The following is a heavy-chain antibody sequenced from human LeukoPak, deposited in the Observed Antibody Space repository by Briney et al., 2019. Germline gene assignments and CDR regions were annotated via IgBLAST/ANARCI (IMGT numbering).Heavy chain of an antibody. Sequence: SETLSLTCTVSGGSFGGYYWTWIRQPPGKGLEWIGYIYYTGRANYNPSLKSRVTISVDTSKNQFSLKLSSVTAADTAVYNCARGDYYYDSSGSPQYYFDYWGPGTLVTVSS. CDR3: ARGDYYYDSSGSPQYYFDY. D-gene: IGHD3-22*01. CDR2: IYYTGRA. V-gene: IGHV4-59*01. CDR1: GGSFGGYY. J-gene: IGHJ4*02.